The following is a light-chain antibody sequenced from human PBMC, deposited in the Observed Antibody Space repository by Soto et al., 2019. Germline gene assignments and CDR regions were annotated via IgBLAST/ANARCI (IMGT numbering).Light chain of an antibody. J-gene: IGKJ4*01. V-gene: IGKV4-1*01. CDR2: WAS. Sequence: DIVLTQSPDSLAVSLGAMATINCKSSQSVLFSSNNLNYLAWYQQKPGQPPKLLIYWASTRDSVVTDRFSGSGSGTNFTLIINSLQAEDVAVYYCQQHYSTPLTFGGGTHVEIK. CDR1: QSVLFSSNNLNY. CDR3: QQHYSTPLT.